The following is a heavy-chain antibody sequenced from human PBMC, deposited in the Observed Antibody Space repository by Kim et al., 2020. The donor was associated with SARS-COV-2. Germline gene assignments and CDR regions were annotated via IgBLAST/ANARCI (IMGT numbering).Heavy chain of an antibody. J-gene: IGHJ4*02. D-gene: IGHD4-17*01. V-gene: IGHV4-39*01. Sequence: YYNPPLNSRVTISVDTSKNQFSLKLSSVTAADTAVYYCARQLRPVRTFDYWGQGTLVTVSS. CDR3: ARQLRPVRTFDY.